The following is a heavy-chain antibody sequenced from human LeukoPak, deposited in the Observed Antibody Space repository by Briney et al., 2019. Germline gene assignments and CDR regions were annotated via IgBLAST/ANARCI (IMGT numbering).Heavy chain of an antibody. CDR3: AKDDPPNNEASSGCPVH. CDR1: GFIFSSYS. D-gene: IGHD3-22*01. J-gene: IGHJ4*02. Sequence: PGGSLRLFCAASGFIFSSYSMSWVRQAPGKGREWVLAISGSGCSTYYADALKGRFTISGDNSKNTLYLQMNSQGAEDTAVYYCAKDDPPNNEASSGCPVHWRQGTLLTVSS. V-gene: IGHV3-23*01. CDR2: ISGSGCST.